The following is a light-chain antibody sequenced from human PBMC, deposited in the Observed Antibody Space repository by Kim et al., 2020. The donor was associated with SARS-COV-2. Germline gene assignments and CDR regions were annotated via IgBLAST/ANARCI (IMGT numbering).Light chain of an antibody. Sequence: QSVLTQPPSVSAAPGQKVTISCSGSGSNIGNNYVSWYQQLPGTAPKLLIYDNHERPSGIPDRFSGSKSGTSATLDITGPQTGDEADYYCGTWDNSLSGFWVFGGGTKVTVL. V-gene: IGLV1-51*01. J-gene: IGLJ3*02. CDR1: GSNIGNNY. CDR3: GTWDNSLSGFWV. CDR2: DNH.